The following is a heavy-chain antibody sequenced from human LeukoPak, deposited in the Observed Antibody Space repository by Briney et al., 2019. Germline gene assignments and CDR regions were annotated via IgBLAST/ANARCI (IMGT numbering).Heavy chain of an antibody. CDR3: AIIISGYNYGPIDY. Sequence: GGSLRLSCAASGFTFSNFAMSWIRQAPGKGLEWVSALNGDNTYYADSVKGRFTVSRDNSKNTLYLQMNSLTAEDTAVYYCAIIISGYNYGPIDYWGQGILVTVSS. D-gene: IGHD5-18*01. V-gene: IGHV3-23*01. J-gene: IGHJ4*02. CDR2: LNGDNT. CDR1: GFTFSNFA.